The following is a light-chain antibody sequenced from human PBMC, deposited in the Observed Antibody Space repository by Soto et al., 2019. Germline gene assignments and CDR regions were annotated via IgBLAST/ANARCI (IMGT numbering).Light chain of an antibody. V-gene: IGKV3-20*01. CDR3: QHYGSALFT. Sequence: EIVLTQSPGTLSLSPGERATLSCRASESFSSSYLAWYQQKPGQAPRLLIYGASSRATGIPDSFSGSGSGTDFTLTISRLEPEDFAVYYCQHYGSALFTFCPGTKVDVK. J-gene: IGKJ3*01. CDR1: ESFSSSY. CDR2: GAS.